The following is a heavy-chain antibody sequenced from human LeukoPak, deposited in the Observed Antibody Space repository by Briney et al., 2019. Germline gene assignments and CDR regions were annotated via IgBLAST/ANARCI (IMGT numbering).Heavy chain of an antibody. V-gene: IGHV3-30-3*01. CDR2: ISYDGSNK. D-gene: IGHD5-18*01. Sequence: LSLTCTVSGGSISSSSYYWGWIRQAPGKGLEWVAVISYDGSNKYYADSVKGRFTISRDNSKNTLYLQMNSLRAEDTAVYYCARGEGRYSYGSDVDYWGQGTLVTVSS. J-gene: IGHJ4*02. CDR1: GGSISSSS. CDR3: ARGEGRYSYGSDVDY.